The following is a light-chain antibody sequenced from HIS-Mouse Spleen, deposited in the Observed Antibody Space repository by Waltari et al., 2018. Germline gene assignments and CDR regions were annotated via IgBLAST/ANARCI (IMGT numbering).Light chain of an antibody. CDR2: DDT. V-gene: IGLV3-21*03. CDR3: QVWDSSSDHYV. Sequence: SYVLTQPPSVSVAPGKTARITFGGNNIGSKSVHWYQQKQGQAPVLVVYDDTDRPSGIPERFSGSNSGNTATLTISRVEAGDEADYYCQVWDSSSDHYVFGTGTKVTVL. J-gene: IGLJ1*01. CDR1: NIGSKS.